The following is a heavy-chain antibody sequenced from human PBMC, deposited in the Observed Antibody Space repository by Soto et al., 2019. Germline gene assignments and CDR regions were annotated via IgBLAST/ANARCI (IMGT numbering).Heavy chain of an antibody. V-gene: IGHV3-21*01. CDR2: ISSSSSYI. D-gene: IGHD6-13*01. Sequence: EVQLVESGGGLVKPGGSLRLSCAASGFTFSSYSMNWVRQAPGKGLEWVSAISSSSSYIYYADSVKGRFTISRDNAKNSLYLQMNSLRAEDAAVYYCAQGDFIAAAGTGGYYYYGMGVWGQGTTVTVSS. CDR1: GFTFSSYS. CDR3: AQGDFIAAAGTGGYYYYGMGV. J-gene: IGHJ6*01.